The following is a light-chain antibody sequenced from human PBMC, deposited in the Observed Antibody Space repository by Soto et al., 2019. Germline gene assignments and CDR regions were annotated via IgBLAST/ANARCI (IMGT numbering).Light chain of an antibody. CDR2: STS. CDR1: TGAVTSGNY. CDR3: LLFHDDAWV. V-gene: IGLV7-43*01. Sequence: QAVVTQEPSLTVSPGGTVTLTCASSTGAVTSGNYPNWFQQKPGQAPRALIYSTSNKYSWTPTRFSGSLLGGKTALTLSGVQPEDEADYYCLLFHDDAWVFGGGTKVTVL. J-gene: IGLJ3*02.